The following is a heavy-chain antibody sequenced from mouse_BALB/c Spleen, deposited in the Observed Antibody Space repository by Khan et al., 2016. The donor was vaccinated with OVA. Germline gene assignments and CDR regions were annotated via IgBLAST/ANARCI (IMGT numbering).Heavy chain of an antibody. CDR2: INYSGST. V-gene: IGHV3-2*02. Sequence: VRLQQSGPGLVKPSQSLSLTCTVTGYSITSDYAWNWIRQFPGNKLEWMGYINYSGSTSYHPSLKSRISITRDTSKNQFFLQLNSVTTEDTATYYCARGVRLTYWGQGTLVTVSA. CDR1: GYSITSDYA. J-gene: IGHJ3*01. D-gene: IGHD2-14*01. CDR3: ARGVRLTY.